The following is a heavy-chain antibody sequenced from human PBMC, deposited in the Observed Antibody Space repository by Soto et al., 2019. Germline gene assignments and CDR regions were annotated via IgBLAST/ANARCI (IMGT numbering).Heavy chain of an antibody. CDR1: GFSLRTSGVG. Sequence: QITLKESGPTLVKPTQTLTLTCTFSGFSLRTSGVGVGWIRQPPGKALEWLAIVYWDDDKRYSPSLQCRLAIAKDTSKNQVVLTMTSMDPVATATYYCARRGVVVVTAAFDYWGHGTLVTVSS. V-gene: IGHV2-5*02. CDR3: ARRGVVVVTAAFDY. J-gene: IGHJ4*01. D-gene: IGHD3-22*01. CDR2: VYWDDDK.